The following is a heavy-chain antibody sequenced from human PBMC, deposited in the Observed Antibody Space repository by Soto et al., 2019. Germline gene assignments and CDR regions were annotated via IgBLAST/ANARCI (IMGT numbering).Heavy chain of an antibody. J-gene: IGHJ6*02. CDR3: VRLSEWDHRGDV. CDR1: GGSISGGRY. V-gene: IGHV4-39*01. Sequence: QLQLQESGPGLVNPSKTLSLTCAVSGGSISGGRYWGWIRQPPGKGLEWIGTIHPSGTTYYDPSLRRRVTISLDMPASQFSLRLTSVTAADTATYYCVRLSEWDHRGDVWGQGTTVTVSS. D-gene: IGHD1-26*01. CDR2: IHPSGTT.